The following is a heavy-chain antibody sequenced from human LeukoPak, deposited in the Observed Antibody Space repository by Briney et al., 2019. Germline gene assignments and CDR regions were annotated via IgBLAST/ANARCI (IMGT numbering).Heavy chain of an antibody. J-gene: IGHJ3*01. CDR2: ISGSGSSN. CDR3: AKDLTVTTL. V-gene: IGHV3-23*01. Sequence: QTGGSLSLSCAASGFTFSSYAMIWVRQAPGKGREGCSAISGSGSSNYYAAPVKGRFTISRDNYKNTLYLQMNSLRAEDTAVYYCAKDLTVTTLWGQGTMVTVSS. CDR1: GFTFSSYA. D-gene: IGHD4-17*01.